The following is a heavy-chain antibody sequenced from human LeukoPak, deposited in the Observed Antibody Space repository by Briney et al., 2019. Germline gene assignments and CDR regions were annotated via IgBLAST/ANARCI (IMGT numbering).Heavy chain of an antibody. CDR1: GFTFSSNW. V-gene: IGHV3-7*01. CDR3: ARGTGGLRPLDC. CDR2: IREDGGET. Sequence: GGSLRLSCVASGFTFSSNWMSWVRQAPGKGLGGVAYIREDGGETYYVDSVKGRFTISGDNAKNSLYLQMNSLRVEDTAVYYCARGTGGLRPLDCWGQGTLVTVSS. D-gene: IGHD5-12*01. J-gene: IGHJ4*02.